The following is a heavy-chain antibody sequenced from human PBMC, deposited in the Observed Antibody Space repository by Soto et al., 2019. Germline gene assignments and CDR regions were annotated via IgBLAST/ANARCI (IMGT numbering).Heavy chain of an antibody. J-gene: IGHJ6*02. D-gene: IGHD6-13*01. CDR2: INPNSGGT. CDR3: ARASPGYSSSWYVFHYYYGMDV. Sequence: GASVKVSCKASGYTFTGYYMHWVRQAPGQGLEWMGWINPNSGGTNYAQKFQGWVTMTRDTSISTAYMELSRLRSDDTAVYYCARASPGYSSSWYVFHYYYGMDVWGQGTTVTVSS. V-gene: IGHV1-2*04. CDR1: GYTFTGYY.